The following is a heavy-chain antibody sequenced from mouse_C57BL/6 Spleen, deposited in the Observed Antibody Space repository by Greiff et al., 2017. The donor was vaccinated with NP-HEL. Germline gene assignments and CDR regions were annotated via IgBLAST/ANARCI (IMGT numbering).Heavy chain of an antibody. D-gene: IGHD4-1*01. CDR2: IYPGDGDT. Sequence: VQLVESGAELVKPGASVKISCKASGYAFSSYWMNWVKQRPGKGLEWIGQIYPGDGDTNYNGKFKGKATLTADKSSSTAYMQLSSLTSEDSAVYFCARNWDEAYWGQGTLVTVSA. CDR3: ARNWDEAY. J-gene: IGHJ3*01. CDR1: GYAFSSYW. V-gene: IGHV1-80*01.